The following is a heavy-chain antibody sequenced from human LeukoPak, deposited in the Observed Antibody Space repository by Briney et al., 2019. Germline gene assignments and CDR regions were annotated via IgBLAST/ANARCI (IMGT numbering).Heavy chain of an antibody. CDR3: ARAQPDYNLFDP. J-gene: IGHJ5*02. Sequence: GASVKVSCKASGYTFTSNDIDWVRQAPGQGLEWIGWMNPKSGNTAYAQKFQGRVTMTRSTSISTAYMELSSLTSEDTAVYYCARAQPDYNLFDPWGQGTLVTVSS. V-gene: IGHV1-8*01. D-gene: IGHD2-21*01. CDR1: GYTFTSND. CDR2: MNPKSGNT.